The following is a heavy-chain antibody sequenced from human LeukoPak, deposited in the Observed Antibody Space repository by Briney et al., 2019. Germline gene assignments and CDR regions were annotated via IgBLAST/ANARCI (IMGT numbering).Heavy chain of an antibody. J-gene: IGHJ3*02. V-gene: IGHV3-13*01. CDR2: IGTAGDT. D-gene: IGHD3-22*01. CDR1: GFTFSSYD. CDR3: ARDGYDSSGYFDAFDI. Sequence: QAGGSLRLSCAASGFTFSSYDMHWVRQATGKGLEWVSAIGTAGDTYYPGSVKGRFTISRDNSKNTLYLQMNSLRAEDTAVYYCARDGYDSSGYFDAFDIWGQGTMVTVSS.